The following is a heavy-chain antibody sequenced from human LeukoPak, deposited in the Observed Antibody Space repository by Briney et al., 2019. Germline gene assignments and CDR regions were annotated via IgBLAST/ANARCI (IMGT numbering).Heavy chain of an antibody. Sequence: GGSLRLSCAASRFTFSNYAMHWVRQAPGKGLEYVSAISSNGHSTDYAISVKGRFTISRDNSKNTLYLQMGSLGAEDMAVYYCARRPYSGSYYVDYWGQGTLVTVSS. V-gene: IGHV3-64*01. CDR3: ARRPYSGSYYVDY. CDR2: ISSNGHST. CDR1: RFTFSNYA. J-gene: IGHJ4*02. D-gene: IGHD1-26*01.